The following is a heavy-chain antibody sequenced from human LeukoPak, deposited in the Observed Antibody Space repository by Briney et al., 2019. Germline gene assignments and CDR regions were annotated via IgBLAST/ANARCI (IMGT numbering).Heavy chain of an antibody. CDR1: GGTFSSYT. V-gene: IGHV1-69*04. D-gene: IGHD3-22*01. CDR3: ARDSYYDSSGPFDY. CDR2: IIPILGIA. J-gene: IGHJ4*02. Sequence: SVKVSCKASGGTFSSYTISWVRQAPGQGLGWMGRIIPILGIANYAQKFQGRVTITADKSTSTAYMELSSLRSEDTAVYYCARDSYYDSSGPFDYWGQGTLVTVSS.